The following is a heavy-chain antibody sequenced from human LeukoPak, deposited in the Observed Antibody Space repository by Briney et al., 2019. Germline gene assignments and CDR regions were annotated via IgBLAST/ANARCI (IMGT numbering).Heavy chain of an antibody. V-gene: IGHV3-23*01. CDR2: ISPSGGIT. J-gene: IGHJ4*02. D-gene: IGHD1-26*01. Sequence: GGSLRLSCAASGFTFSSHGMNWVRQAPGKGLEWVSGISPSGGITYYTDSVKGRFTISRDNSKNTVSLQMNSLRGEDTAVYYCAKNGVGGTWGNYFDYWGQGTLVTVSS. CDR3: AKNGVGGTWGNYFDY. CDR1: GFTFSSHG.